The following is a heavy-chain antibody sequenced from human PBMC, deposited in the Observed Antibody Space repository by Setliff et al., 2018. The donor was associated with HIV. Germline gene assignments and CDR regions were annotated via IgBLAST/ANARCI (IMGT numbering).Heavy chain of an antibody. J-gene: IGHJ1*01. D-gene: IGHD3-9*01. CDR1: GGSISTYY. V-gene: IGHV4-59*01. Sequence: PSETLSLTCTVSGGSISTYYWSWIRQPPGKGLEWIGSIYFTGSSDNNPSLKSRVTLSVDTSKHQFSLKPSSVTAADTAVYYCARVQMAYAAFDVWGQGTPVTVSS. CDR2: IYFTGSS. CDR3: ARVQMAYAAFDV.